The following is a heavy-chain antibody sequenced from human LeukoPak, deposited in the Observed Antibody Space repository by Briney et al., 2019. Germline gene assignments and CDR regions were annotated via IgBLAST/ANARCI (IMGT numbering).Heavy chain of an antibody. CDR2: ISRTGSTI. CDR3: ARDKGFSGPLH. J-gene: IGHJ4*02. D-gene: IGHD6-19*01. V-gene: IGHV3-48*03. CDR1: GFTFRSYA. Sequence: GGSLRLSCAASGFTFRSYARIWVRQAPGKGLEWVSYISRTGSTIYYADSVKGRFTISRDNAKNSLYLQMNSLRADDTAVYYCARDKGFSGPLHWGQGTLVTVSS.